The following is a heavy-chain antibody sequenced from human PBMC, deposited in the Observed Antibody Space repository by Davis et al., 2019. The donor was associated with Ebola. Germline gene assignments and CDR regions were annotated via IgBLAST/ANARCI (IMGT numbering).Heavy chain of an antibody. J-gene: IGHJ4*02. D-gene: IGHD1-1*01. Sequence: GESLKISCAASGFTFSSYEMNWVRQAPGKGLEWVSYISSSGSTIYYADSVKGRFTISRDNAKNSLYLQMNSLRAEDTAVYYRARGGNWNAFDYWGQGTLVTVSS. CDR1: GFTFSSYE. V-gene: IGHV3-48*03. CDR3: ARGGNWNAFDY. CDR2: ISSSGSTI.